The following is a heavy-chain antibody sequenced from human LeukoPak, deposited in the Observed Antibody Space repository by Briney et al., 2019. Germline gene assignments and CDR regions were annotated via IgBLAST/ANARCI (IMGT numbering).Heavy chain of an antibody. Sequence: PGGSLRLSCAASGFTFSSYGMHWVRQAPGKGLEWVAVIWYDGSNKYYADSVKGRFTISRDNSKNTLYLQMNSLRAEDTAVYYCAKDIIRGSYYNVAFDIWGQGTMVTVSS. J-gene: IGHJ3*02. D-gene: IGHD1-26*01. CDR3: AKDIIRGSYYNVAFDI. CDR1: GFTFSSYG. V-gene: IGHV3-33*06. CDR2: IWYDGSNK.